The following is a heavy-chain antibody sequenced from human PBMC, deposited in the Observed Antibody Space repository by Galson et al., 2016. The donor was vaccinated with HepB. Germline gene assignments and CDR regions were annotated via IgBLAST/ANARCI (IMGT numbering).Heavy chain of an antibody. CDR3: ARGMSKTWLFDS. J-gene: IGHJ4*02. Sequence: SETLSLTCTVSDDSIGTYYWNWIRQSPGKGLEWIGYVFFSDITAYNPSLNSRVTLSLDTPKNQISLELRSVTTADTATYYCARGMSKTWLFDSWGRGTLVTVSS. CDR2: VFFSDIT. V-gene: IGHV4-59*12. D-gene: IGHD5-12*01. CDR1: DDSIGTYY.